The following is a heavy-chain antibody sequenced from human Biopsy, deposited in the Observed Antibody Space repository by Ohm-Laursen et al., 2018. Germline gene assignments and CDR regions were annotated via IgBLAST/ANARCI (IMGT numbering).Heavy chain of an antibody. CDR2: INQAGTT. Sequence: SETLSLTWAVFGKTFSDYQWGWIRQPPGKGLEWIGQINQAGTTNYNPSLKSRVSISADASKYEFSLRLTSVTAADTAVYLCGNEVHGRDYWGLGAQVTVSS. CDR3: GNEVHGRDY. D-gene: IGHD2-15*01. J-gene: IGHJ4*02. V-gene: IGHV4-34*08. CDR1: GKTFSDYQ.